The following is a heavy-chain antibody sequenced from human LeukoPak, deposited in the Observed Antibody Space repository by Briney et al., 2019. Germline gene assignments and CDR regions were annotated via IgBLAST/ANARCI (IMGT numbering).Heavy chain of an antibody. CDR2: IIPILGIA. D-gene: IGHD5-18*01. J-gene: IGHJ4*02. Sequence: SVKVSCRASGGTFSSYAISWVRQAPGQGLEWMGRIIPILGIANYAQKFQGRVTITADKSTSTAYMELSSLRSEDTAVYYCAFRGYSLSLDYWGQGTLVTVSS. V-gene: IGHV1-69*04. CDR3: AFRGYSLSLDY. CDR1: GGTFSSYA.